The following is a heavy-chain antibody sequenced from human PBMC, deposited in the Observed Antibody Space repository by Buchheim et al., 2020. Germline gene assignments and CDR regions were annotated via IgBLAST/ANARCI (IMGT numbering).Heavy chain of an antibody. CDR3: AKEHCSGGSCYVGLDY. CDR1: GFTFSTYW. J-gene: IGHJ4*02. D-gene: IGHD2-15*01. V-gene: IGHV3-7*04. CDR2: INQDGREK. Sequence: EVQLVDSGGGLVQPGGSLRLSCAASGFTFSTYWMHWVRQAPGKGLEWVANINQDGREKYYVDSVKGRFTISRDNAENSLYLQMNSLRVEDTAVYYCAKEHCSGGSCYVGLDYWGQGTL.